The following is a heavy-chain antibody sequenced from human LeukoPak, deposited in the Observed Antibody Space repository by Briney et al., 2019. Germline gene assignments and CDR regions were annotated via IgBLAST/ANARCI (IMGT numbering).Heavy chain of an antibody. D-gene: IGHD6-19*01. CDR1: GGSFSGYY. V-gene: IGHV4-34*01. Sequence: SETLSLTCAVYGGSFSGYYWSWIRQPPGKGLEWIGEINHSGSTNYNPSLKSRVTISVDTSKNQFSLKLSSVTAADTAVYYCARGNSGPWVWGQGTLVTVSS. CDR2: INHSGST. J-gene: IGHJ4*02. CDR3: ARGNSGPWV.